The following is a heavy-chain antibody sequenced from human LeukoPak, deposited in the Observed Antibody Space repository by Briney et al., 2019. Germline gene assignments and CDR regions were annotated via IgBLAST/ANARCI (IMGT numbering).Heavy chain of an antibody. J-gene: IGHJ4*02. D-gene: IGHD3/OR15-3a*01. CDR3: MGFSTVVDY. CDR1: GGSFSGYY. CDR2: IYYSGST. Sequence: PSETLSLTCAVYGGSFSGYYWSWIRQHPGKGLEWIGYIYYSGSTYYNPSLKSRVTISVDTSKNQFSLKLSSVTAADTAVYYCMGFSTVVDYWGQGTLVTVSS. V-gene: IGHV4-31*11.